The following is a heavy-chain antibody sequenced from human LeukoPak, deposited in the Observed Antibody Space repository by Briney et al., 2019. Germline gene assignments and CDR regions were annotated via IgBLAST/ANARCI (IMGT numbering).Heavy chain of an antibody. D-gene: IGHD6-19*01. CDR3: ARQVQYRSGYFPPDP. J-gene: IGHJ5*02. CDR2: MKGDGSEK. V-gene: IGHV3-7*01. CDR1: GFTFSNYW. Sequence: GGSLRLSCAASGFTFSNYWMSWVRQAPGKGLEWVANMKGDGSEKHYVDSMKGRFTISRDNAKNSLYLQMNSLTAEDTAVYYCARQVQYRSGYFPPDPWGQGTLVTVSS.